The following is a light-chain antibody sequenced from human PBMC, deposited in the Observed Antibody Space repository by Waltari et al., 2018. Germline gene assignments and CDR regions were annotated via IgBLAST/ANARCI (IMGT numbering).Light chain of an antibody. J-gene: IGKJ1*01. Sequence: DIVMTQSPLSLPVTPGEPASIPCSSTQSLLHSNGYNYLDWYLQTPGQSPQLLIYLGSNRASGVPDRFSGSGSGTDFTLKINRVGAEDVGVYYCMQALQTPWTFGQGTKVEIK. CDR2: LGS. CDR1: QSLLHSNGYNY. V-gene: IGKV2-28*01. CDR3: MQALQTPWT.